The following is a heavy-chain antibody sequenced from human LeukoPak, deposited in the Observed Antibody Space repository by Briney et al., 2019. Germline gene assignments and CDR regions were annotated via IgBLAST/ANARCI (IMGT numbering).Heavy chain of an antibody. J-gene: IGHJ5*02. Sequence: ASVKVSCKASGYTFSSYYVHWVRQAPGQGLEWMGMIIPSDGFTSYAQKFQGRVTMTRDMSTSTIYMELSSLRSEDTAVYYCARDKTDSSTYSWFDPWGQGTLVTVSS. CDR2: IIPSDGFT. CDR3: ARDKTDSSTYSWFDP. CDR1: GYTFSSYY. D-gene: IGHD6-13*01. V-gene: IGHV1-46*01.